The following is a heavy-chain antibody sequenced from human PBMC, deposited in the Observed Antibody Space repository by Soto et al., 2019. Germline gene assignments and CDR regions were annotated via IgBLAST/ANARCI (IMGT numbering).Heavy chain of an antibody. D-gene: IGHD5-18*01. CDR3: ARDQPGYSYGYGLGY. CDR1: GFPFSNSW. CDR2: ISSNSSYI. Sequence: GGSLRLSCAASGFPFSNSWMSWVRQAPGKGLEWVSTISSNSSYIYYADSVKGRFTISRDNAKNSLYLQMNSLRAEDTAVYYCARDQPGYSYGYGLGYWGQGTLVTVSS. V-gene: IGHV3-21*01. J-gene: IGHJ4*02.